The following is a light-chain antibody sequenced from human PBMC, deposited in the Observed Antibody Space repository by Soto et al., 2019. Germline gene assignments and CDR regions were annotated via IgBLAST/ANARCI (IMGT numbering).Light chain of an antibody. J-gene: IGKJ2*01. V-gene: IGKV2-28*01. CDR2: LGS. CDR1: QSLLHSNGYNY. CDR3: MQALQSPKYT. Sequence: DIVMTQSPLSLPVTPGEPASISCRSSQSLLHSNGYNYLDWYLQKPGQSPQLLIYLGSNRASGVPDRVSGRGSGTDFALKISRVEAEDVGVYYCMQALQSPKYTFGQGTKLEIK.